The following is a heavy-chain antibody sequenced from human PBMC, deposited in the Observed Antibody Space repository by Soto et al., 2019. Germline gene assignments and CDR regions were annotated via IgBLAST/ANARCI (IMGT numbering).Heavy chain of an antibody. CDR1: GGSISSYY. J-gene: IGHJ5*02. CDR2: IYYSGST. Sequence: QVQLQESGPGLVKPSETLSLTCTVSGGSISSYYWSWIRQPPGQGLEWIGYIYYSGSTNYNPSLKSRVTISVDTAKNQFSLKLSSVTAADTAVYYCARGSAPDWFDPWGQGTLVTVSS. CDR3: ARGSAPDWFDP. D-gene: IGHD2-15*01. V-gene: IGHV4-59*01.